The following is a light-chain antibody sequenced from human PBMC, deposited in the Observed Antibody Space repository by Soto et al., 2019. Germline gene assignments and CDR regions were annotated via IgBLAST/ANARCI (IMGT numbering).Light chain of an antibody. CDR1: RSDFGSYKF. CDR2: ETS. J-gene: IGLJ1*01. V-gene: IGLV2-23*01. CDR3: FSFTSTNTHV. Sequence: QSLLTQPASVSGSPGQSVTISCTGTRSDFGSYKFVSWYQHQPGTVPKVIMYETSKRPSGVSDRFSGSKSGNTASLTISGLQAEDEADYYCFSFTSTNTHVFGSGTKVTVL.